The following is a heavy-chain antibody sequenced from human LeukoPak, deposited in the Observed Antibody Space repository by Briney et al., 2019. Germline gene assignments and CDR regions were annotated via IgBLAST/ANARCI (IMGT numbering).Heavy chain of an antibody. CDR2: TYYRSKWYK. J-gene: IGHJ4*02. Sequence: SQTLSLTCAISGDSVSSNGAAWNWITQSPSRGLEWLGRTYYRSKWYKDYGVSVKSRVTINPDTSKNQFSLQLNSVTPEDTAVYYCAREGSYFDYWGQGTLVTVSS. CDR1: GDSVSSNGAA. CDR3: AREGSYFDY. V-gene: IGHV6-1*01.